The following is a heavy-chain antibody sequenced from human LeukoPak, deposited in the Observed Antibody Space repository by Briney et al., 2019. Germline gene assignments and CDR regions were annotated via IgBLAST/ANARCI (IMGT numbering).Heavy chain of an antibody. CDR1: GYTFTTYG. J-gene: IGHJ6*02. V-gene: IGHV1-69*04. CDR2: IIPIFGIA. CDR3: AREGYCSSTSCYTADYYYGMDV. D-gene: IGHD2-2*02. Sequence: ASVKVSCKASGYTFTTYGISWVRQAPGQGLEWMGRIIPIFGIANYAQKFQGRVTITADKSTSTAYMELSSLRSEDTAVYYCAREGYCSSTSCYTADYYYGMDVWGQGTTVTVSS.